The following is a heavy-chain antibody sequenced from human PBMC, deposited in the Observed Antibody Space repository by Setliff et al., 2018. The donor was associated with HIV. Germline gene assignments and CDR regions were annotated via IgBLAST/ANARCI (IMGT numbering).Heavy chain of an antibody. CDR1: GGSFSGYY. CDR2: IIPSGST. J-gene: IGHJ4*02. Sequence: SETLSLTCDVFGGSFSGYYWSWIRQPPGKGLEWIGEIIPSGSTNYNPSLKSRVTMSIDTSKSQFSLKLSSVTAADTAVYYCARQAPSGELYYFDYWGQGTLVTVSS. CDR3: ARQAPSGELYYFDY. V-gene: IGHV4-34*12. D-gene: IGHD3-10*01.